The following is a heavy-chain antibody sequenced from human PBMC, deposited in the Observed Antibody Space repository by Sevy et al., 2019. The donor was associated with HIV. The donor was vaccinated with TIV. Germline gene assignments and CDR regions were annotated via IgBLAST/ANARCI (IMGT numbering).Heavy chain of an antibody. J-gene: IGHJ4*02. V-gene: IGHV4-39*01. Sequence: SETLSLTCSVSGGSISSDTFYWAWIRQPPGKGLEWLGSVYYSGSTYYNPSLKSRVTISVDTSTNQFSLKLSSVTAADTAVYYCVRHSAHSGTYQKFYFDFWGQGTLVTVSS. CDR2: VYYSGST. CDR3: VRHSAHSGTYQKFYFDF. CDR1: GGSISSDTFY. D-gene: IGHD1-26*01.